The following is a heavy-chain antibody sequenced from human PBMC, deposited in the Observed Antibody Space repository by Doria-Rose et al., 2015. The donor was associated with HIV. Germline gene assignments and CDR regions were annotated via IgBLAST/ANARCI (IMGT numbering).Heavy chain of an antibody. CDR3: ARMGSYRELDY. Sequence: QESGPGLVKPSETLSLTCSVSGASVSSRGYYWNWIRQVPGKGLESLGYTYYTGTSDYSPSLKSRPNMAVDTSKNQSSLKLSFVTVADTAVYYCARMGSYRELDYWGQGALVIVSA. V-gene: IGHV4-31*03. D-gene: IGHD3-3*01. CDR1: GASVSSRGYY. CDR2: TYYTGTS. J-gene: IGHJ4*02.